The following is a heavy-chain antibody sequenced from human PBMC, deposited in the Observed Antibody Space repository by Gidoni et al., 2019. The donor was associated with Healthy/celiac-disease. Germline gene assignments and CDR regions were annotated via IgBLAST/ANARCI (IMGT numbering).Heavy chain of an antibody. D-gene: IGHD2-2*01. V-gene: IGHV3-23*01. CDR1: GFTFSSYA. CDR3: AKLEYCSSTSCPPYGMDV. CDR2: ISGSGGST. Sequence: EVQLLESGGGLVQPGGSLRLSCAASGFTFSSYAMRWVRQAHGKGLEWVSAISGSGGSTYYAASVKGRFTISRDNSKNTLYLQMNSLRAEDTAVYYCAKLEYCSSTSCPPYGMDVWGQGTTVTVSS. J-gene: IGHJ6*02.